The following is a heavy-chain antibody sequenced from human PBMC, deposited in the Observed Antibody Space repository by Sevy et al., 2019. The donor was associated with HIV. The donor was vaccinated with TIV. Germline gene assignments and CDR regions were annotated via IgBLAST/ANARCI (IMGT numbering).Heavy chain of an antibody. J-gene: IGHJ5*02. D-gene: IGHD6-25*01. V-gene: IGHV6-1*01. CDR3: AREGPMSRVAAAGTWWFDP. CDR2: TYYRSKWYN. CDR1: GDSVSSNSAA. Sequence: SQTLSLTCAISGDSVSSNSAAWNWIRQSPSRGLEWLGRTYYRSKWYNDYAVSGKSRITINPDTSKNQFSLQLNSVTPEDTAVYYCAREGPMSRVAAAGTWWFDPWGQGTLVTVSS.